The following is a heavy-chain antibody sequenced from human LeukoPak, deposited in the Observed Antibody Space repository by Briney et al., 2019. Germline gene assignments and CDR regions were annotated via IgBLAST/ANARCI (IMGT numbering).Heavy chain of an antibody. V-gene: IGHV3-74*01. J-gene: IGHJ4*02. CDR3: WVPATAGEADY. CDR1: GFSFSSYW. D-gene: IGHD2-2*01. CDR2: INSDGSTT. Sequence: GGSLRLSCAASGFSFSSYWMHWVRQAPGKGLVWISRINSDGSTTNYADSVNGRFTISRDNAKDTLYLQMNSLRVEDTAVYYCWVPATAGEADYWGQGTLVTVSS.